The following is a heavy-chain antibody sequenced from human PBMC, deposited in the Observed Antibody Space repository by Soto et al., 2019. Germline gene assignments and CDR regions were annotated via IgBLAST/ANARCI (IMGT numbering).Heavy chain of an antibody. V-gene: IGHV3-23*01. CDR2: ISSSGGSA. CDR1: GFTFSSYG. J-gene: IGHJ4*02. CDR3: ARGATSPSY. Sequence: EVQLLESGGGLVQPGGSLRLSCAASGFTFSSYGMSWVRQAPGKGLEWVSAISSSGGSAYYADSVKGRFTISRDNSKNTLYLQMNSLRAEDTTVYYCARGATSPSYWGQGTLVTVSS.